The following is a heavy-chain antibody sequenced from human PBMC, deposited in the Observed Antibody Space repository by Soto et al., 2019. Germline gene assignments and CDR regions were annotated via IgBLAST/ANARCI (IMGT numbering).Heavy chain of an antibody. D-gene: IGHD4-17*01. V-gene: IGHV3-30*18. CDR1: GFTFSSYG. CDR3: AKDSYPTVIKVGMDV. Sequence: QVQLVESGGGVVQPGRSLRLSCAASGFTFSSYGMHWVRQAPGKGLGWVAVISYDGSNKYYADSVKGRFTISRDNSKNTLYLQMNSLRAEDTAVYYCAKDSYPTVIKVGMDVWGQGTTVTVSS. J-gene: IGHJ6*02. CDR2: ISYDGSNK.